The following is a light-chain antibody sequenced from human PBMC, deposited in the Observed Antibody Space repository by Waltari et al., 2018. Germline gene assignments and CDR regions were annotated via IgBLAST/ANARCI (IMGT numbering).Light chain of an antibody. Sequence: EIVMTQSPAILYVSPGQSATLSCRASQGVSSHLAWYQQKPGQAPRLLISGASTRATGVPVRFSGSGSGTEFTLTISSLQSEDFAAYYCQHYFNWPRTFGQGTKVEVK. CDR3: QHYFNWPRT. J-gene: IGKJ1*01. CDR1: QGVSSH. V-gene: IGKV3-15*01. CDR2: GAS.